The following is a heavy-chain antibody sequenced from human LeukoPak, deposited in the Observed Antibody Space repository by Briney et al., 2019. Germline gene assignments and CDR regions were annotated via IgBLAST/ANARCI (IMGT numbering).Heavy chain of an antibody. V-gene: IGHV5-51*01. CDR3: AGGYCSGGSCSSPGYYYGMDV. CDR2: IYPGDSDT. D-gene: IGHD2-15*01. CDR1: GYSFTSYW. Sequence: GEPLKISCKGSGYSFTSYWIGWVRQMPGKGLEWMGIIYPGDSDTRYSPSFQGQVTISADKSISTAYLQWSSLKASDTAMYYCAGGYCSGGSCSSPGYYYGMDVWGQGTTVTVSS. J-gene: IGHJ6*02.